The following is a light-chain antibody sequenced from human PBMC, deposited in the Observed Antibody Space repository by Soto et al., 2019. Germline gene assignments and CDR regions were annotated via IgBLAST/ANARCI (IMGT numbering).Light chain of an antibody. CDR3: QERHRWLIT. J-gene: IGKJ5*01. Sequence: EIVMPQSKVTLSVSPGERATLSCMDSQSVSDNLAWYKQKPGQAPRLLIYDAYNRATGIPPRFSGSGSGTDFTLTICCLEPEDSAVYYCQERHRWLITFCQVTRLE. V-gene: IGKV3-11*01. CDR1: QSVSDN. CDR2: DAY.